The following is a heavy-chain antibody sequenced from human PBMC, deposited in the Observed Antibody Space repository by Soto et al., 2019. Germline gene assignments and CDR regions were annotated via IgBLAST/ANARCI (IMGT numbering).Heavy chain of an antibody. CDR3: ARDRGSYGMDV. V-gene: IGHV4-31*03. CDR1: GDSVSGGYY. Sequence: QVQLQESGPGLVKPSQTLSLTCTVSGDSVSGGYYWSWFRQRPRRGMEWIGYVSPFGTPYYSPSLNSRVSISIDTSKKQLSLEVRYVTAADTAVYYCARDRGSYGMDVWGQGTTVTVSS. CDR2: VSPFGTP. J-gene: IGHJ6*02.